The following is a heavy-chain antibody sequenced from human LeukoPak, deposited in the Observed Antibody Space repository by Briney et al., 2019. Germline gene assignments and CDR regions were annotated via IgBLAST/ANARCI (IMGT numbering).Heavy chain of an antibody. D-gene: IGHD3-3*01. CDR1: GFTFSSYS. CDR3: ARKPYYDFGGGSSPVEYFDY. V-gene: IGHV3-21*01. Sequence: GGSLRLSCAASGFTFSSYSMNWVRQAPGKGLEWVSSISSSSSYIYYADSVKGRFTISRDNAKNSLYLQMNSLRAEDTAVYYCARKPYYDFGGGSSPVEYFDYGGQEPLVTASS. J-gene: IGHJ4*02. CDR2: ISSSSSYI.